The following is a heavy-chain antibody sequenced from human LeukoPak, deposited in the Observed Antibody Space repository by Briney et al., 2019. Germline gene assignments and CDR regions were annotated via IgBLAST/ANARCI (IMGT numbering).Heavy chain of an antibody. J-gene: IGHJ4*02. CDR1: GFTFSSYG. D-gene: IGHD5-24*01. Sequence: GRSLRLSCAASGFTFSSYGMHWVRQAPGKGLEWVAVISYDGSNKYYADSVKGRFTISRDNSKNTLYLQMNSLRAEDTAVYYCARREVVTDYWGQGTLVTVSS. CDR3: ARREVVTDY. CDR2: ISYDGSNK. V-gene: IGHV3-30*03.